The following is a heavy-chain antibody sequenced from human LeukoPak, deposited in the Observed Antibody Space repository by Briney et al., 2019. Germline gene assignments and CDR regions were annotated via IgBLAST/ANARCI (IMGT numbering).Heavy chain of an antibody. CDR2: IYYSGST. CDR3: ARSYYYDSSGQYNWFDP. CDR1: GGSTSSYY. V-gene: IGHV4-59*08. Sequence: SETLSLTCTVSGGSTSSYYWSWIRQPPGKGLEWIGYIYYSGSTNYNPSLKSRVTISVDTSKNQFSLKLSSVTAADTAVYYCARSYYYDSSGQYNWFDPWGQGTLVTVSS. D-gene: IGHD3-22*01. J-gene: IGHJ5*02.